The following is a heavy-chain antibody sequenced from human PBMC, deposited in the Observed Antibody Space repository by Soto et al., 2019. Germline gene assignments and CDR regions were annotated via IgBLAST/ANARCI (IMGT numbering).Heavy chain of an antibody. Sequence: SETLSLTCTVSGGSISSYYWSWIRQPPGKGLEWIGYIYYSGSTNYNPSLKSRVTISVDTSKNQFSLKLSSVTAADTAVYYCARCSSTSHYYYYMDVWGKGTTVTVSS. D-gene: IGHD2-2*01. V-gene: IGHV4-59*01. CDR3: ARCSSTSHYYYYMDV. CDR1: GGSISSYY. J-gene: IGHJ6*03. CDR2: IYYSGST.